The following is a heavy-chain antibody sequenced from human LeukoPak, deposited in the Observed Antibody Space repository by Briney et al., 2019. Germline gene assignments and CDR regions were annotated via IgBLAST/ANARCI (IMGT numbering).Heavy chain of an antibody. V-gene: IGHV4-39*07. CDR3: ARVFRFSYFDY. D-gene: IGHD3-3*01. CDR2: IFYIGSI. J-gene: IGHJ4*02. CDR1: VDSINSSTSY. Sequence: SETLSLTCSVSVDSINSSTSYGGWGRQPPARGLEWIVTIFYIGSIYNNPSLKSQVTMSLDTSKNQFSMRLRSVTAADTAFYYCARVFRFSYFDYWGQGALITVS.